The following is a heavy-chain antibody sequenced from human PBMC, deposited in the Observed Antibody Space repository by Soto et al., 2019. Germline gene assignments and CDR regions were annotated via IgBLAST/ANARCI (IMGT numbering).Heavy chain of an antibody. CDR3: ARGDFYRDSSGYYVRFDP. V-gene: IGHV4-59*12. Sequence: SETLSLTCTVSGGSISSYYWSWIRQPPGKGLEWIGYIYYSGSTNYNPSLKSRVTISVDTSKNQFSLKLSSVTAADTAVYYCARGDFYRDSSGYYVRFDPWGQGTLVTVSS. J-gene: IGHJ5*02. D-gene: IGHD3-22*01. CDR2: IYYSGST. CDR1: GGSISSYY.